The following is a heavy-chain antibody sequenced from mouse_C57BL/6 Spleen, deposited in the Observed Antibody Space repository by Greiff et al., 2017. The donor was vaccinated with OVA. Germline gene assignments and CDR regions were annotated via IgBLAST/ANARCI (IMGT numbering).Heavy chain of an antibody. J-gene: IGHJ4*01. CDR2: IWTGGGT. Sequence: VMLVESGPGLVAPSQSLSITCTVSGFSLTSYAISWVRQPPGKGLEWLGVIWTGGGTNYNSALKSRLSISKDNSKSQVFLKMNSLQTEDTARYYCARKGDYPYYYAMDYWGQGTSVTVSS. D-gene: IGHD2-4*01. CDR3: ARKGDYPYYYAMDY. CDR1: GFSLTSYA. V-gene: IGHV2-9-1*01.